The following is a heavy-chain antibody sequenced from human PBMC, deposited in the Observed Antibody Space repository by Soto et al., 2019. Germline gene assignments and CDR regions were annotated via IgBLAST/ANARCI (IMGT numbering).Heavy chain of an antibody. CDR2: ISDYGRI. CDR1: GFTFGDYW. Sequence: GGALRLSCAASGFTFGDYWMHWVRQAPGKGLVWVSRISDYGRINYADSVKDRFIISRDDARSELYLQLNDLRVEDTATYYCARGGLEPFDHWGQGALVTVSS. V-gene: IGHV3-74*01. D-gene: IGHD1-1*01. J-gene: IGHJ4*02. CDR3: ARGGLEPFDH.